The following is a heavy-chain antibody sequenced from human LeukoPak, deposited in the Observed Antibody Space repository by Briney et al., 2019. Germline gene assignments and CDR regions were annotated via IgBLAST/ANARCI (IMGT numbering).Heavy chain of an antibody. J-gene: IGHJ6*03. CDR3: ARLKTMVRGVITYYYYMDV. D-gene: IGHD3-10*01. V-gene: IGHV3-21*01. CDR2: ISSSCSYI. Sequence: GESLSLSCAVSGFTFSSYSMKWVRQPPERGREWVSSISSSCSYIYYADSVKGPFTIYRDNAKNSLYLHMNIRRAEDTALYYCARLKTMVRGVITYYYYMDVWGKGNTVTVSS. CDR1: GFTFSSYS.